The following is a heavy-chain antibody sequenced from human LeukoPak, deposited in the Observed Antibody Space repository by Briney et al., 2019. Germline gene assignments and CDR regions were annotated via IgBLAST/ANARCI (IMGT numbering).Heavy chain of an antibody. D-gene: IGHD1-14*01. Sequence: GASVKVSCKASGYSFTSYGFSWVRQAPGQGLEWLEWISAYDGGTNYEQKFQGRLTMTTETSTTTAYMELRSLRSDDTAVYYCARLARYHLLEASDIWGQGTMVTVSS. CDR3: ARLARYHLLEASDI. CDR1: GYSFTSYG. V-gene: IGHV1-18*01. CDR2: ISAYDGGT. J-gene: IGHJ3*02.